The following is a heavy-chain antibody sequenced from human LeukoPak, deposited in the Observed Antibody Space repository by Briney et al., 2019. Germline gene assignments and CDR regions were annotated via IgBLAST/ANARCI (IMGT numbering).Heavy chain of an antibody. Sequence: PGGSLRLSCVASGFTFSSYEFNWVRQAPGKGLEWLSHISTSGSSTFYADSVKGRVTISRDNAKNSLYLQIHSLTAEDTAVYYCTRDHLDRWYLIAFWGQGTLVTVSS. D-gene: IGHD6-13*01. CDR2: ISTSGSST. J-gene: IGHJ4*02. CDR1: GFTFSSYE. CDR3: TRDHLDRWYLIAF. V-gene: IGHV3-48*03.